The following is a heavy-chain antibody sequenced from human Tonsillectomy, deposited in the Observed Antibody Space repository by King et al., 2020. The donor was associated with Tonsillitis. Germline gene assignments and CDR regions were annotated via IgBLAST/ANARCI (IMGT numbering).Heavy chain of an antibody. Sequence: AQLVQSGTEVKKPGATVKISCKVSGYTFTDYYMHWVQQAPGKGLEWMGLVDPEDGATIYAEKFQGRVTITADTSTDTAYMELSGLRSEDTAVYYCGPSSGWTHSRNWIDPWGQGTLVTVSS. D-gene: IGHD6-19*01. CDR3: GPSSGWTHSRNWIDP. V-gene: IGHV1-69-2*01. CDR1: GYTFTDYY. J-gene: IGHJ5*02. CDR2: VDPEDGAT.